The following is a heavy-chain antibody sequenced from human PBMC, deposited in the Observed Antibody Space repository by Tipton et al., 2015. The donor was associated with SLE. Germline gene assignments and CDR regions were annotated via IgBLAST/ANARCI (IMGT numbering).Heavy chain of an antibody. CDR1: GASLTDHFY. Sequence: TLSLTCAVYGASLTDHFYWNWVRQRPGKGLEWIGYIYYSGTTYYNPSLKSRVTMSVDLSKNQFSLKKRSVTAADTAVYYCARAEYSSSSVLHFEYCGQGTLVTVSS. J-gene: IGHJ4*02. D-gene: IGHD6-6*01. V-gene: IGHV4-31*11. CDR3: ARAEYSSSSVLHFEY. CDR2: IYYSGTT.